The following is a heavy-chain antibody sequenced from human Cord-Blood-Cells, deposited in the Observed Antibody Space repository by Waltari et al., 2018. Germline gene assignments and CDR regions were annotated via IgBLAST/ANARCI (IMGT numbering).Heavy chain of an antibody. Sequence: QVQPVQSGAAVKKPGASVKVSCKASGYTFTRYAMHWVRQAPGQRLEWKGWINAGKGNTKDSQKFQGRVTITRDTSASTAYMELSSLRSEDTAVYYCARDGYSGYDHWYFDLWGRGTLVTVSS. CDR1: GYTFTRYA. CDR3: ARDGYSGYDHWYFDL. J-gene: IGHJ2*01. V-gene: IGHV1-3*01. D-gene: IGHD5-12*01. CDR2: INAGKGNT.